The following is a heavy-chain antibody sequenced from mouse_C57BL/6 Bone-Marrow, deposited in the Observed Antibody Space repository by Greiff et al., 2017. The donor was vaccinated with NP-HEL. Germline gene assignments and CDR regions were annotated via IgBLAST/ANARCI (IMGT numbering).Heavy chain of an antibody. CDR1: GFSLTSYG. CDR3: AKNLWWSYAMDY. V-gene: IGHV2-5*01. CDR2: IWRGGST. Sequence: VQVVESGPGLVQPSQSLSITCTVSGFSLTSYGVHWVRQSPGKGLEWLGVIWRGGSTDYNAAFMSRLSITKDNSKSQVFFKMNSLQADDTAIYYCAKNLWWSYAMDYWGQGTSVTVSS. J-gene: IGHJ4*01. D-gene: IGHD1-1*02.